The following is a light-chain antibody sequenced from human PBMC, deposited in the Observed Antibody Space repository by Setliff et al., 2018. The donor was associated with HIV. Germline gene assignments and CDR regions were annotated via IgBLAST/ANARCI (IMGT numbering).Light chain of an antibody. CDR3: SSYTGSGTYV. CDR2: DVS. Sequence: QSVLTQPASVSGSPGQSITISCTGTSSDIGGYNYVSWYRQHPGKAPKLMIYDVSNRPSGVSIRFSASKSGSTASLTISGLQPEDGADYYCSSYTGSGTYVFGTGTKVT. CDR1: SSDIGGYNY. J-gene: IGLJ1*01. V-gene: IGLV2-14*03.